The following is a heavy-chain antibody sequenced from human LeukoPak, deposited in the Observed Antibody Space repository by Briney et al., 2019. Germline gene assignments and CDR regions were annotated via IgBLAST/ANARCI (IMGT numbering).Heavy chain of an antibody. J-gene: IGHJ4*02. D-gene: IGHD6-13*01. V-gene: IGHV3-48*01. CDR2: ISSRSATI. Sequence: GGSLRLSCAASGFTFSSYSMNWVRQAPGKGLEWVSYISSRSATIYYADSVKGRFTISRDNAKNSLYLQMNSLRAEDTAVYYCARDPLSSTSFDLWGQGPLVTVSS. CDR1: GFTFSSYS. CDR3: ARDPLSSTSFDL.